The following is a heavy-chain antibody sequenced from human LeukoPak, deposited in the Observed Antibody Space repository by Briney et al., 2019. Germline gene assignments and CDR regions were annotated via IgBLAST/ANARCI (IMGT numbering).Heavy chain of an antibody. CDR1: GYIFTGYY. J-gene: IGHJ4*02. D-gene: IGHD1-26*01. Sequence: ASVKVSCKASGYIFTGYYMHWVRQAPGQGLEWMGWINPNSGGTNYAQKFQGRVTMIRDTSISTAYMELSRLRSDDTAVYYCASSVGATTDLDYWGQGTLVTVSS. CDR3: ASSVGATTDLDY. CDR2: INPNSGGT. V-gene: IGHV1-2*02.